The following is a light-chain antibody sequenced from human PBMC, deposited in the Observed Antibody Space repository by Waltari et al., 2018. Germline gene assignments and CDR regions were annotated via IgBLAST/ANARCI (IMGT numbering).Light chain of an antibody. CDR3: CSYAGRITFVV. Sequence: QSALTQPASVSGSPGQSITISCTGTSSDLGGYNFVSWHQQHPGKAPKVLIYEGTKRPSGISNRFSGSKSGNTASLTISGLQAEDEADYYCCSYAGRITFVVFGGGTKLTVL. J-gene: IGLJ2*01. V-gene: IGLV2-23*01. CDR2: EGT. CDR1: SSDLGGYNF.